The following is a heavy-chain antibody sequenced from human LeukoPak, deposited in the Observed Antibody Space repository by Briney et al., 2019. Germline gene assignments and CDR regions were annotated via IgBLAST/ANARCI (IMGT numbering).Heavy chain of an antibody. CDR2: IKQDGSEK. J-gene: IGHJ4*02. Sequence: GGSLRLSCEASGFTFSLYWMSWVRQAPGKGLEWVANIKQDGSEKYYVDSVKGRFTIPRDNAKNSLYLQMNSLRADDTAVYYCARDGDTSGYTDWGQGTLVTVSS. CDR1: GFTFSLYW. D-gene: IGHD3-22*01. CDR3: ARDGDTSGYTD. V-gene: IGHV3-7*01.